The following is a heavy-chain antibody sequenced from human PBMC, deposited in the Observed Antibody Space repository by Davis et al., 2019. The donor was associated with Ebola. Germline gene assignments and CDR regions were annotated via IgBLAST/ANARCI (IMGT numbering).Heavy chain of an antibody. CDR2: ISYDGSNK. V-gene: IGHV3-30*03. J-gene: IGHJ4*02. D-gene: IGHD6-6*01. CDR1: GFTFSSYS. CDR3: ARGRDGDY. Sequence: PGGSLRLSCAASGFTFSSYSMNWVRQAPGKGLEWVAVISYDGSNKYYADSVKGRFTISRDNSKNTLYLQMNSLRAEDTAVYYCARGRDGDYWGQGTLVTVSS.